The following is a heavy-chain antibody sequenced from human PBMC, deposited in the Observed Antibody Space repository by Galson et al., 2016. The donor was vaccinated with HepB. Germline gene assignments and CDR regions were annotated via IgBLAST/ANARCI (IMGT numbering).Heavy chain of an antibody. Sequence: PALVKPTQTLTLTCTFSGFSLSTFGVGVGWIRQPPGRALEWLALIYWDDDKRYNPSLKGRLTITKDTSKNQVFLTMANVDPVDTATYYCAHRPADFGVCSTPSCKAYYFDYWGQGTLVTVSS. CDR3: AHRPADFGVCSTPSCKAYYFDY. J-gene: IGHJ4*02. D-gene: IGHD2-2*01. CDR2: IYWDDDK. CDR1: GFSLSTFGVG. V-gene: IGHV2-5*02.